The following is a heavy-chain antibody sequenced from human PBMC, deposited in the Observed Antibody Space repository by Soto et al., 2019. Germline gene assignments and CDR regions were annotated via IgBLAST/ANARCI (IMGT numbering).Heavy chain of an antibody. CDR3: ARDQLYYNDISGRPLNAFDV. CDR1: GFTFSSYA. J-gene: IGHJ3*01. Sequence: GGSLRLSCAASGFTFSSYAMSWVRQAPGKGLEWVSVISGSDDSTYYADSVKGRFTISRDNAKNSLYLQMNSLRAEDTAVYFCARDQLYYNDISGRPLNAFDVWGQGTMVTVSS. V-gene: IGHV3-23*01. D-gene: IGHD3-22*01. CDR2: ISGSDDST.